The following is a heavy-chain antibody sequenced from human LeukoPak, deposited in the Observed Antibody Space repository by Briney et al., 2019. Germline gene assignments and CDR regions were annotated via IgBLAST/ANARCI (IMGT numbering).Heavy chain of an antibody. V-gene: IGHV3-21*01. CDR2: IRSSSSYI. CDR1: GFTFSSYS. D-gene: IGHD3-10*01. J-gene: IGHJ4*02. CDR3: ARARDYYRSGSYYNIDY. Sequence: PGGSLRLSCAASGFTFSSYSMNWVRQAPGKGLEWVSSIRSSSSYIYYADSVKGRFTISRDNAKTSLYLQMNSLRAEDTAVYYCARARDYYRSGSYYNIDYWGQGTLVTVSS.